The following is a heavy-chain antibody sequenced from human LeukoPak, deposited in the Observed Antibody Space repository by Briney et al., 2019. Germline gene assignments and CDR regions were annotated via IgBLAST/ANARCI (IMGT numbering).Heavy chain of an antibody. CDR1: GGSISSGSYY. V-gene: IGHV4-61*02. D-gene: IGHD3-10*01. J-gene: IGHJ3*02. CDR2: IYTSGST. CDR3: AREGPHYYGSGSYSVVGAFDI. Sequence: TSETLSLTCTVSGGSISSGSYYWSWIRQPAGKGLEWIGRIYTSGSTNYNPSLKSRVTISVDTSKNQFSLKLSSVTAADTAVYYCAREGPHYYGSGSYSVVGAFDIWGQGTMVTVSS.